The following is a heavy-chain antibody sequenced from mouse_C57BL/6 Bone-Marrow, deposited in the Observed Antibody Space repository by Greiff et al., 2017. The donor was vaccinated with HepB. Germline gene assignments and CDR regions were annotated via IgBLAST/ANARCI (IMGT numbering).Heavy chain of an antibody. CDR3: ARRDPYYYGSSTGFAY. CDR2: ISSGSS. CDR1: GFTFSDYG. V-gene: IGHV5-17*01. D-gene: IGHD1-1*01. J-gene: IGHJ3*01. Sequence: EVQLVESGGGLVKPGGSLKLSCAASGFTFSDYGMHWVRQAPEKGLEWVAYISSGSSTISRDNAKNTLFLQMTSLRSEDTAMYYCARRDPYYYGSSTGFAYWGQGTLVTVSA.